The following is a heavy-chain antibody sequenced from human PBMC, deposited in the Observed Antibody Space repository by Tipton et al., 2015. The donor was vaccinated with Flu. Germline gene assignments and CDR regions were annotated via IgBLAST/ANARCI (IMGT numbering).Heavy chain of an antibody. CDR3: ARAGTRAPYYYDSSGYYYTLYYFDY. Sequence: QLVQSGAEVKKPGASVKVSCKASGYTFTSYGISWVRQAPGQGLEWMGRIIPILGIANYAQKFQGRVTITADKSTSTAYMELSSLRSEDTAVYYCARAGTRAPYYYDSSGYYYTLYYFDYWGQGTLVTVSS. V-gene: IGHV1-69*09. CDR1: GYTFTSYG. J-gene: IGHJ4*02. D-gene: IGHD3-22*01. CDR2: IIPILGIA.